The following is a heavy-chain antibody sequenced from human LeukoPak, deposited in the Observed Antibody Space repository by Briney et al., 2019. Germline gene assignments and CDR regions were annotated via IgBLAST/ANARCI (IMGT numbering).Heavy chain of an antibody. J-gene: IGHJ5*02. D-gene: IGHD3-10*01. CDR2: INPNSGAT. CDR3: AANLYYYGSGGRWTRFNP. CDR1: GYTFTGHY. V-gene: IGHV1-2*02. Sequence: ASVKVSCKASGYTFTGHYMHWVRQAPGQGLEWMGWINPNSGATKSAQKFQGRVTMTRDTSITTAYMELSRLRSEDTAVYYCAANLYYYGSGGRWTRFNPWGQGTLVTVSS.